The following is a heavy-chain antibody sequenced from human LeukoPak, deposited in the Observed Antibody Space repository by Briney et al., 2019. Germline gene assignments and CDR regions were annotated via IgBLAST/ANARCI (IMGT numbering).Heavy chain of an antibody. V-gene: IGHV1-24*01. CDR1: GYTLTELS. Sequence: ASVKVSCKVSGYTLTELSMHWVRQAPGQGLEWMGGFDPEDGETIYAQKFQGRVTMTEDTSTDTAYMELSSLRSEDTAVYYCARDRARVGAARRNYYYYGMDVWGQGTTVTVSS. D-gene: IGHD2-15*01. CDR3: ARDRARVGAARRNYYYYGMDV. CDR2: FDPEDGET. J-gene: IGHJ6*02.